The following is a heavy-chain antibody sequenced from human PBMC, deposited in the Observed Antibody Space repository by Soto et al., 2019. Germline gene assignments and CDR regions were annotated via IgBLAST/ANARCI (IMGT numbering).Heavy chain of an antibody. V-gene: IGHV1-69*01. CDR1: GGTFRNYA. Sequence: QVHLVQSGTEVRKPGSSVKVSCKTSGGTFRNYAISWVRQAPGQGLEWMGGIIPLLGATNSAQKFQGRVTMTADDSSTTVNMELTSLRSDDTAIYFCATASIRGRGSQAAAGQQYSHYYYAMDVWGPGTTVIVSS. J-gene: IGHJ6*02. CDR3: ATASIRGRGSQAAAGQQYSHYYYAMDV. D-gene: IGHD6-13*01. CDR2: IIPLLGAT.